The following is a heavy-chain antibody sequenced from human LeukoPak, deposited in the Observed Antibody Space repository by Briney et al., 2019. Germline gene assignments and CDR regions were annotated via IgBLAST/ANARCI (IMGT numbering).Heavy chain of an antibody. D-gene: IGHD2-21*02. V-gene: IGHV3-23*01. CDR1: GFTFNTYA. J-gene: IGHJ4*02. Sequence: GGSLRLSCAASGFTFNTYAMSWVRQAPGRGLEWVSGIGGSGSSTYYAESVKGRFTISRDNSKNTLYLQMNSLRAEDTAAYYCAKAVDDYFFDYWGQGTLVTVSS. CDR2: IGGSGSST. CDR3: AKAVDDYFFDY.